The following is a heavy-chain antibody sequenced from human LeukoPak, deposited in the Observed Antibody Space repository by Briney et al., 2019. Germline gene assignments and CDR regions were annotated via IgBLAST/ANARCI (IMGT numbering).Heavy chain of an antibody. J-gene: IGHJ4*02. V-gene: IGHV3-21*01. CDR1: GFTFSSYT. CDR3: VRGTAATTTFDY. CDR2: ISSTSGYI. Sequence: LGGSLRLSCAASGFTFSSYTMNWVRQAPGKGLEWVSSISSTSGYIYYADSVKGRFTISRDNAKNSLYLQMNSLRAEDTAVYYCVRGTAATTTFDYWGQGTLITVSS. D-gene: IGHD2-15*01.